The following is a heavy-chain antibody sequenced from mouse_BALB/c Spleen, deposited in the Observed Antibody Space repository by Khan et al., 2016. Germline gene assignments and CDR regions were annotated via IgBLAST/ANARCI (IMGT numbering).Heavy chain of an antibody. CDR1: GYTFTSYV. V-gene: IGHV1S136*01. D-gene: IGHD2-2*01. CDR3: ARRGYTGTYFDY. J-gene: IGHJ2*01. CDR2: IDPYNDGT. Sequence: VQLKESGPELVKPGASVKMSCKSSGYTFTSYVMHWVKQKPGQGLEWIGYIDPYNDGTKYNEKFKGKATLTSDQSSSTAYMELSSLTSEDSAVYYCARRGYTGTYFDYWGQGTTLTVSS.